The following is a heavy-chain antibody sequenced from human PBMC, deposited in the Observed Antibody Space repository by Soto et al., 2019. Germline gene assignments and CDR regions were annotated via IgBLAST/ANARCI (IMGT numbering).Heavy chain of an antibody. D-gene: IGHD5-12*01. J-gene: IGHJ3*02. Sequence: QVQLVQSGAEVKKPGASVKVSCKASGYTFTSYGISWVRQAPGQGLEWMGWISAYNGNTNYAQKRQGRVTMTTDTSTSTAYMELRSLRSDDTAVYYCARDQVLYSGYVSHAFDIWGQGTMVTVSS. V-gene: IGHV1-18*01. CDR3: ARDQVLYSGYVSHAFDI. CDR1: GYTFTSYG. CDR2: ISAYNGNT.